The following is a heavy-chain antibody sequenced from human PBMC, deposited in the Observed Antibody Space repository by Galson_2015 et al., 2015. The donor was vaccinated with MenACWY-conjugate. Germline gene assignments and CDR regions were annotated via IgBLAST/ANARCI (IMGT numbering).Heavy chain of an antibody. D-gene: IGHD6-19*01. J-gene: IGHJ5*02. CDR3: ARLRVAGHNWFDP. CDR1: GGSISSYY. CDR2: IYYSGST. V-gene: IGHV4-59*08. Sequence: LSLTCTVSGGSISSYYWSWIRQPPGKGLEWIGYIYYSGSTNYNPSLKSRVTISVDTSKNQFSLRLTSVTAADTALYHCARLRVAGHNWFDPWGQGTLVTVSS.